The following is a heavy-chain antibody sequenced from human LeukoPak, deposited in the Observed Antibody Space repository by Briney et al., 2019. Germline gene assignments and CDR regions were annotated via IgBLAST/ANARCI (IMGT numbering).Heavy chain of an antibody. CDR3: ARDPFAAIAVAGTAIDY. Sequence: GGSLRLSCAASGFTFDDYAMHWVRQAPGKGLEWVSGISWNSGSIGYADSVKGRFTISRDNAKNSLYLQMNSLRAEDTAVYYCARDPFAAIAVAGTAIDYWGQGTLVTVSS. V-gene: IGHV3-9*01. CDR1: GFTFDDYA. CDR2: ISWNSGSI. D-gene: IGHD6-19*01. J-gene: IGHJ4*02.